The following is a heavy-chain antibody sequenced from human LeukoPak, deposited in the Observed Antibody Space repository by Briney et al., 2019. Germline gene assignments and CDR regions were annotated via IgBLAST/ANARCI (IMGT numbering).Heavy chain of an antibody. CDR3: ARGDPHGAYLDY. CDR1: GFTFSTYS. V-gene: IGHV3-21*01. Sequence: PGGSLRLSCAASGFTFSTYSMNWVRQAPGKGLEWVAVISSSSTYIYYSDSVRGRFTISRDNAKNSLYLQMNSLRAEDTAVYYFARGDPHGAYLDYWGQGALVTVSS. D-gene: IGHD5-24*01. J-gene: IGHJ4*02. CDR2: ISSSSTYI.